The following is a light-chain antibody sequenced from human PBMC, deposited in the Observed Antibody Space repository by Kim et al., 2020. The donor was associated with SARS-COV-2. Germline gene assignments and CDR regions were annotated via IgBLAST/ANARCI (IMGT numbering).Light chain of an antibody. V-gene: IGKV1D-13*01. J-gene: IGKJ5*01. CDR3: QRFNNYPIT. Sequence: AIQLTQSPSSLSASVGDSVTITCRASQGISSALGWYQQKPGEPPKLLIYDASNLHSGVSSRFTSRGSGTDFTLTISSLQPEDFETYYCQRFNNYPITFGQRTRLEIK. CDR2: DAS. CDR1: QGISSA.